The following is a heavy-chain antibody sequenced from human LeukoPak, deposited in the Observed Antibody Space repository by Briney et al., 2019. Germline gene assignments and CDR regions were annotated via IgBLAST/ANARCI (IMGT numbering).Heavy chain of an antibody. D-gene: IGHD5-24*01. V-gene: IGHV4-59*04. CDR3: ARRSYNSPFRY. CDR2: IYYSGST. Sequence: SETLSLTCTVSGGSIRNYYWSWIRQPPGKGLEWIGSIYYSGSTYYNPSLKSRVTISVDTSKNHFSLNLRSVTAADTAVYYCARRSYNSPFRYWGQGTPVTVSS. CDR1: GGSIRNYY. J-gene: IGHJ4*02.